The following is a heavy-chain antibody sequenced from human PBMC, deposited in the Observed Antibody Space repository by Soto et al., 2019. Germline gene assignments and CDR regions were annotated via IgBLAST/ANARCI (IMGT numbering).Heavy chain of an antibody. J-gene: IGHJ6*02. Sequence: QLQLQESGPGLVKTSETLSLTCTVSGGSISSSSYYWGWIRQPPGKGLEWIGSIYYSGSTYYNPSLKSRVTRSVDTSKNHISLKLISVTAAETAVYYRARSLTTVVTMDVWAQGTTVTVSS. CDR3: ARSLTTVVTMDV. CDR2: IYYSGST. CDR1: GGSISSSSYY. D-gene: IGHD4-17*01. V-gene: IGHV4-39*01.